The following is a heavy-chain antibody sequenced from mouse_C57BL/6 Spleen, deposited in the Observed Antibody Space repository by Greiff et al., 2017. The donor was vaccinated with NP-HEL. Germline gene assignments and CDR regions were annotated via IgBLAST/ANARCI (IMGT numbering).Heavy chain of an antibody. CDR3: ARYYYGSSYGFAY. CDR1: GFTFSSYG. Sequence: EVQLQQSGGDLVKPGGSLKLSCAASGFTFSSYGMSWVRQTPDKRLAWVATISSGGSYPYYPDSVKGRFTISRDNAKNTLYLQMSSLKSEETAMYYCARYYYGSSYGFAYWGQGTLVTVSA. CDR2: ISSGGSYP. D-gene: IGHD1-1*01. J-gene: IGHJ3*01. V-gene: IGHV5-6*01.